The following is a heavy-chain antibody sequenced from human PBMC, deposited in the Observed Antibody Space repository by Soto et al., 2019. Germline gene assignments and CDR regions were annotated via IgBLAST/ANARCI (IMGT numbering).Heavy chain of an antibody. D-gene: IGHD5-12*01. V-gene: IGHV4-34*01. CDR3: ARTDIVTTDWFDP. Sequence: NPSATLSLTCAVYGESFIGYYWTWIRQSPGKGLDWIGEINHGGSTNYTPSLKSRVTISIDTSKNQFSLKLTSVTAADTSVYYCARTDIVTTDWFDPWGQGTLVTVS. J-gene: IGHJ5*02. CDR1: GESFIGYY. CDR2: INHGGST.